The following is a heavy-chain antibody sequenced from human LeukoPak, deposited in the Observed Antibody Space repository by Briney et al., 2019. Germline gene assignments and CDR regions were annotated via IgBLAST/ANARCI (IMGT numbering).Heavy chain of an antibody. CDR2: IYYGGNT. D-gene: IGHD2-2*01. Sequence: SETLSLTCTVSGDSISSSSYYWGWIRQPPGKGLEWIGSIYYGGNTYYNPSLKSRVTISVDTSKNQFSLKLSSVTAADTAVYYCARHRRYCNTISCYLTWFDPWGQGTLVTVSP. V-gene: IGHV4-39*01. J-gene: IGHJ5*02. CDR3: ARHRRYCNTISCYLTWFDP. CDR1: GDSISSSSYY.